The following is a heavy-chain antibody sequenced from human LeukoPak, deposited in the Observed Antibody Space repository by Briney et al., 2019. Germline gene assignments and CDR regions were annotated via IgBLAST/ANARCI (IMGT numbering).Heavy chain of an antibody. Sequence: PGGSLRLSCAASGFTFDDYAMHWVRQAPGKGLEWVSLISWEGGSTYYADSVKGRFTISRDNSKNSLYLQMNSLRAEDTALYYCARSTLYYYYMDVWGKGTTVTVSS. V-gene: IGHV3-43D*03. CDR2: ISWEGGST. D-gene: IGHD2-2*01. CDR1: GFTFDDYA. J-gene: IGHJ6*03. CDR3: ARSTLYYYYMDV.